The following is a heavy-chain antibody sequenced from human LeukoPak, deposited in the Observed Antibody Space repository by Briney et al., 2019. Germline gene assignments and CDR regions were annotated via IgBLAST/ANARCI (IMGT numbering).Heavy chain of an antibody. J-gene: IGHJ3*02. CDR3: ASGYSYGYSAFDI. CDR1: GYSFTNYW. V-gene: IGHV5-51*01. CDR2: IYPGDSHT. D-gene: IGHD5-18*01. Sequence: GESLKISCKGSGYSFTNYWIGWVRQMPGKGLEWMGIIYPGDSHTIYSPSFQGQVTISGDKSITTAYLQWGGLKASDTAMYYCASGYSYGYSAFDIWGQGTMVTVSS.